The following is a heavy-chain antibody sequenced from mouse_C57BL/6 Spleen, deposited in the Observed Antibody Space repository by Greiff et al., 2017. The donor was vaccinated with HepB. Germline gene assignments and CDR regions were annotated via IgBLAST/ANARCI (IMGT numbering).Heavy chain of an antibody. V-gene: IGHV1-69*01. J-gene: IGHJ3*01. Sequence: QVQLQQPGAELVMPGASVKLSCKASGYTFTSYWMHWVKQRPGQGLEWIGEIDPSDSYTNYNQKFKGKFTLTVDKSSSTAYMQLSSLTSEDSAVYYCARSNYDYDGVAYWGQGTLVTVSA. CDR2: IDPSDSYT. CDR3: ARSNYDYDGVAY. D-gene: IGHD2-4*01. CDR1: GYTFTSYW.